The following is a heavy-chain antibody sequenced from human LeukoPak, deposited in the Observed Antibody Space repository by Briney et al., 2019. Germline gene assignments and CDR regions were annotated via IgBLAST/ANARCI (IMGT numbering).Heavy chain of an antibody. Sequence: SETLSLTRAVYGGSFSGYYWSWLRQPPGKGLEWIGEINHSGSTNYNPSLKSRVTISVDTSKNQFTLKLSSVTAADTAVYYCARRDSSGYYYAVFDYWGQGTLVTVSS. J-gene: IGHJ4*02. CDR1: GGSFSGYY. CDR2: INHSGST. CDR3: ARRDSSGYYYAVFDY. V-gene: IGHV4-34*01. D-gene: IGHD3-22*01.